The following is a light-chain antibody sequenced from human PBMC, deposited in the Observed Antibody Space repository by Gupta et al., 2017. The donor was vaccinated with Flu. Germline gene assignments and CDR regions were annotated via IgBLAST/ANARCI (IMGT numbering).Light chain of an antibody. J-gene: IGLJ1*01. Sequence: QSVVPQHAAASRTPGQRVTAARSGSSSTLGTNPVNRYQPLPGPAPKLLIHDNSQRPSGVPDRFSGSKSGTSASLAISGLQFEDEADYYCAAWDDSLDDYVFGTGTKITVL. CDR3: AAWDDSLDDYV. CDR1: SSTLGTNP. V-gene: IGLV1-44*01. CDR2: DNS.